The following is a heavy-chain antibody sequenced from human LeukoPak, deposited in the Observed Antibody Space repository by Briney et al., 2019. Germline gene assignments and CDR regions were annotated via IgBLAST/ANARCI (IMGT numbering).Heavy chain of an antibody. Sequence: GGSLQISGKGSGSIFTSYWIGWVRQLPGKGVEWMGIIYAGDSDTRYSPSFEGQVTISAEKSSSTPSREWSDRQASDTAMYYCARENPYCSSTSCYTKSGFDYWGQGTLVTVSS. D-gene: IGHD2-2*02. J-gene: IGHJ4*02. CDR3: ARENPYCSSTSCYTKSGFDY. CDR1: GSIFTSYW. CDR2: IYAGDSDT. V-gene: IGHV5-51*01.